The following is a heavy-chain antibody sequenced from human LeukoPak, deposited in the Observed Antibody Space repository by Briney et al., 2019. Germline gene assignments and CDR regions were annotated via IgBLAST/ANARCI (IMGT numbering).Heavy chain of an antibody. CDR2: IKQDGSEK. D-gene: IGHD1-26*01. CDR1: GFTFSSYA. J-gene: IGHJ6*02. V-gene: IGHV3-7*01. Sequence: GGSLRLSCAASGFTFSSYAMHWVRQAPGKGLEWVANIKQDGSEKYYVDSVKGRFTISRDNAKNSLYLQMNSLRAEDTAVYYCARGSATLRLYHGMDVWGQGTTVTVSS. CDR3: ARGSATLRLYHGMDV.